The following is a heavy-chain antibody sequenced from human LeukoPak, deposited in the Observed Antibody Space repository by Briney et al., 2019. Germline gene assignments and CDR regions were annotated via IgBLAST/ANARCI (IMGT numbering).Heavy chain of an antibody. V-gene: IGHV4-4*07. D-gene: IGHD3-3*01. J-gene: IGHJ6*03. CDR3: AREGYDFWSGYYTLEYYYYYMDV. CDR2: IYTSGST. Sequence: SETLSLTCTVSGGSICSYYWSWIRQPAGKGLEWIGRIYTSGSTNYNPSLKSRVTMSVDTSKNQFSLKLSSVTAADTAVYYCAREGYDFWSGYYTLEYYYYYMDVWGKGTTVTVSS. CDR1: GGSICSYY.